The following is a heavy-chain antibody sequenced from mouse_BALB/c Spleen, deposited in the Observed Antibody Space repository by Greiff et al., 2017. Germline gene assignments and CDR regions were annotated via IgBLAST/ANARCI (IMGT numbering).Heavy chain of an antibody. CDR1: GFTFTDYY. D-gene: IGHD2-1*01. J-gene: IGHJ4*01. Sequence: EVKLVESGGGLVQPGGSLRLSCATSGFTFTDYYMSWVRQPPGKALEWLGFIRNKANGYTTEYSASVKGRFTISRDNSQSILYLQMNTLRAEDSATYYCARRGGNYQDYYAMDYWGQGTSVTVSS. V-gene: IGHV7-3*02. CDR2: IRNKANGYTT. CDR3: ARRGGNYQDYYAMDY.